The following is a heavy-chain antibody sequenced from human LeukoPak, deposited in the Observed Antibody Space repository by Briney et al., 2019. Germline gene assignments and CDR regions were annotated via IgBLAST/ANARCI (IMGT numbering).Heavy chain of an antibody. CDR3: AAGYVVEMATIPGPFDL. V-gene: IGHV4-34*01. J-gene: IGHJ3*01. D-gene: IGHD5-24*01. CDR2: VNHNGAT. Sequence: SETLSLTCAVYGGSFSGYYWTWFRQPPGKGLEWIGEVNHNGATNYSPSLKSRVTISVDTSKNQFSLKLTSVTAADTAVYYCAAGYVVEMATIPGPFDLWGQGTMVTVSS. CDR1: GGSFSGYY.